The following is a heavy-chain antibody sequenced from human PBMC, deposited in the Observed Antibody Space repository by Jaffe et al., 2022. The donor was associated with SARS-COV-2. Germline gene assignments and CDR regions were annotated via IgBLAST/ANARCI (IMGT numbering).Heavy chain of an antibody. J-gene: IGHJ6*02. Sequence: EVQVVESGGGLVKPGGSLRLSCAASGFTFSSYNMNWVRQAPGKGLEWVSSISSSSSYIYYADSVKGRFTISRDNARNSLYLQMNSLRAEDTAVYYCAGGYSGYDYVNADYYYGMDVWGQGTTVTVSS. CDR1: GFTFSSYN. D-gene: IGHD5-12*01. CDR3: AGGYSGYDYVNADYYYGMDV. V-gene: IGHV3-21*01. CDR2: ISSSSSYI.